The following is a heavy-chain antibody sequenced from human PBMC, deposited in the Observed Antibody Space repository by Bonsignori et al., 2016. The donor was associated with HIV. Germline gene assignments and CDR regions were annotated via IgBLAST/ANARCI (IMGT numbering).Heavy chain of an antibody. CDR1: GFTFSTYW. CDR2: IHTDGSAT. V-gene: IGHV3-74*01. J-gene: IGHJ6*02. Sequence: EVQLVETGGGLVQPGGSLRLSCAVSGFTFSTYWMSWVRQAPGKGLLWVSRIHTDGSATTYADSVKGRFTISRDNAKNTLYLQMNSLRADDTAVYYCARGRVGYGMDVWGQGTTVTVSS. CDR3: ARGRVGYGMDV.